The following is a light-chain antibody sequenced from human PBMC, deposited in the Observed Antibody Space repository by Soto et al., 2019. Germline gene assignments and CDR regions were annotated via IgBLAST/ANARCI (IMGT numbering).Light chain of an antibody. CDR1: QSVNNY. Sequence: EIVLKQSPGTLSLSPRERATLSCRASQSVNNYLAWYQQKPGQAPRLLIYDASNRATGIPARFSGSGSGTDFTLTISSLEPEDFAVYYCQQRGNWPWLTFGGGTRVEIK. CDR3: QQRGNWPWLT. J-gene: IGKJ4*01. V-gene: IGKV3-11*01. CDR2: DAS.